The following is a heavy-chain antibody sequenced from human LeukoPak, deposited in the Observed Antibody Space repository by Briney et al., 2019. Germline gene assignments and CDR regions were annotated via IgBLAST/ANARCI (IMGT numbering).Heavy chain of an antibody. J-gene: IGHJ4*02. CDR3: ARNHLGSPSRH. CDR2: INHSGST. Sequence: SETLSLTCALYVGSFSGYYWSWIRQPPGKGLEWIGEINHSGSTNYNPSLKSRVTISVDTSKNQFSLKLSSVTAADTAVYYCARNHLGSPSRHWGQGTLVTVSS. CDR1: VGSFSGYY. V-gene: IGHV4-34*01. D-gene: IGHD3-10*01.